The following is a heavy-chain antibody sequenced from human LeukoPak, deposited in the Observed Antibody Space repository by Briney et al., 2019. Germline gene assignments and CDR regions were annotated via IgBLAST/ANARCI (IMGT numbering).Heavy chain of an antibody. CDR3: ARDGVAGPFDY. CDR2: ISSSGSTI. J-gene: IGHJ4*02. CDR1: GFTFSSYE. V-gene: IGHV3-48*03. D-gene: IGHD6-19*01. Sequence: GGSLRLSCAASGFTFSSYEMNWVRQAPGKGLEWVSYISSSGSTIYYAASVKGRFTISRDNAKNSLYLQMNSLRAEDTAVYYCARDGVAGPFDYWGQGTLVTVSS.